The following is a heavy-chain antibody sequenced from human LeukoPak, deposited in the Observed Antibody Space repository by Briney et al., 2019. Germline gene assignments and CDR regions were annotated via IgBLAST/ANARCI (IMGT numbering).Heavy chain of an antibody. V-gene: IGHV4-39*07. CDR3: ARAHSYSGFAEADY. D-gene: IGHD5-12*01. CDR1: GGSISSSSHY. CDR2: IYYSGST. Sequence: SETLSLTCTVSGGSISSSSHYWGWVRQPPGEGLDWHGSIYYSGSTYYNPSLMSRVTISVDTSKNQFSLKLSSVTAADTAVYYCARAHSYSGFAEADYWGQGTLVTVSS. J-gene: IGHJ4*02.